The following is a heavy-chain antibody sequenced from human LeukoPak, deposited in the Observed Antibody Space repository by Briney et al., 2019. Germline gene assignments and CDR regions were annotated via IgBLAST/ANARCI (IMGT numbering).Heavy chain of an antibody. Sequence: ASVKVSCKASGYTFTGYYMHWVRQAPGQGLEWMGRINPNSGGTNYAQKFQGGVTMTRDTSISTAYMELSRLRSDDTAVYYCARWSPYYYGMDVWGQGTTVTVSS. J-gene: IGHJ6*02. CDR2: INPNSGGT. CDR1: GYTFTGYY. CDR3: ARWSPYYYGMDV. V-gene: IGHV1-2*06.